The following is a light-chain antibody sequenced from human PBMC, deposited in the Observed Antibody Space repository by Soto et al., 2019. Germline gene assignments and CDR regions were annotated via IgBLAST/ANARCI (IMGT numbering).Light chain of an antibody. Sequence: QSALTQPASVSGSPGQSITISCTGTSSDDGGYNFVSWYEHHPGKAPKLIIYDVYYRPSGVSDRFSGSKSGNTASLTISGLQAEDEADYYCSSYARTSTLVVGTGTKLTVL. CDR1: SSDDGGYNF. J-gene: IGLJ1*01. V-gene: IGLV2-14*03. CDR2: DVY. CDR3: SSYARTSTLV.